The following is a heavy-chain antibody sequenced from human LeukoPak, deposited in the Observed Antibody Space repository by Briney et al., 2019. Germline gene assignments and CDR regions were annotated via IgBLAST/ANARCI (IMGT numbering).Heavy chain of an antibody. V-gene: IGHV3-7*01. Sequence: GGSLRLSCAASGLTFRSFWMSWVRQAPGKGLEWVANIKLDGSEKFYVDSVKGRFTISRDNAKNSLYLQMKSLRVEDTAVYYCTRDIKLSTSYYFDNWGQGTLVTVSS. CDR1: GLTFRSFW. CDR3: TRDIKLSTSYYFDN. CDR2: IKLDGSEK. D-gene: IGHD3-10*01. J-gene: IGHJ4*02.